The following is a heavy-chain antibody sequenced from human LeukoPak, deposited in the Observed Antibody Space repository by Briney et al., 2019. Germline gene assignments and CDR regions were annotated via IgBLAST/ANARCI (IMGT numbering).Heavy chain of an antibody. Sequence: PGGSLRLSCEASGFAFRDYYMGWIRQAPGKGLEWVSYLSSSGSITYYADSVGGRFTTSRDNAKNTLYLQLQSLRVEDTAVYYCARDGSGSPDYWGQGTLVTVSS. CDR3: ARDGSGSPDY. D-gene: IGHD1-26*01. J-gene: IGHJ4*02. CDR2: LSSSGSIT. V-gene: IGHV3-11*01. CDR1: GFAFRDYY.